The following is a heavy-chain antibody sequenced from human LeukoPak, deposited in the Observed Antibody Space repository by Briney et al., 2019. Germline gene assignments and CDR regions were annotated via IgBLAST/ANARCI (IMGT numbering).Heavy chain of an antibody. CDR3: ARDLSNIVVVPEFDP. CDR2: VYTSGST. Sequence: PSETLSLTCTVSGGSISSYYWSWIRQPAGKGLEWIGRVYTSGSTNYNPSLKSRVTMSVDTSKNQFSLKLSSVTAADTAVYYCARDLSNIVVVPEFDPWGQGTLVTVSS. D-gene: IGHD2-2*01. J-gene: IGHJ5*02. V-gene: IGHV4-4*07. CDR1: GGSISSYY.